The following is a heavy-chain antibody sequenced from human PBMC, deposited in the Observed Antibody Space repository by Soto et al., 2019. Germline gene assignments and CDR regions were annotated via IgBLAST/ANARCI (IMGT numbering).Heavy chain of an antibody. D-gene: IGHD2-2*01. CDR3: AREDRDRETGLVPAAIDGMDV. Sequence: QVQLVQSGAEVKKPGSSVKVSCKASGGTFSRYSITWVRQAPGHGLEWIGRIIPIFGIASYAQKFQGRVTINGDESMSTAYMELSSLRADDTAVYYCAREDRDRETGLVPAAIDGMDVWGQGTTVTVSS. J-gene: IGHJ6*02. V-gene: IGHV1-69*08. CDR1: GGTFSRYS. CDR2: IIPIFGIA.